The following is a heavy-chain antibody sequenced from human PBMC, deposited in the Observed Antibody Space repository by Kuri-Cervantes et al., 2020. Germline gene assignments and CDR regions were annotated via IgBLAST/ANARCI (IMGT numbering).Heavy chain of an antibody. J-gene: IGHJ5*02. CDR3: ASQQQLVPTISWFDP. V-gene: IGHV3-30-3*01. CDR1: GFTFSSYA. Sequence: GGSLRLSCAASGFTFSSYAMHWVRQAPGKGLEWVAVISYDGSNKYYADSVKGRFTISRDNSKNTLYLQMNSLRAEDTAVCYCASQQQLVPTISWFDPWGQGTLVTVSS. CDR2: ISYDGSNK. D-gene: IGHD6-13*01.